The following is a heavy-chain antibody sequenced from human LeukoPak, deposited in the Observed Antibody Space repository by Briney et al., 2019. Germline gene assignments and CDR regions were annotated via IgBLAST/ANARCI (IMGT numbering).Heavy chain of an antibody. CDR1: GYTFTSYY. CDR2: INPSGGST. Sequence: GASVKVSCKASGYTFTSYYMHWVRQAPGQGLEWMGIINPSGGSTSYAQKFQGRVTMTRDTSTSTVYMELSSLRSEDTAVNYCAREVGPPYYDFWSGYFSASDAFDIWGQGTMVTVSS. D-gene: IGHD3-3*01. J-gene: IGHJ3*02. CDR3: AREVGPPYYDFWSGYFSASDAFDI. V-gene: IGHV1-46*01.